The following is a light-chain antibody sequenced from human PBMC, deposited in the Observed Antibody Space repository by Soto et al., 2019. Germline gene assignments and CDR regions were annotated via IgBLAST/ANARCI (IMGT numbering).Light chain of an antibody. CDR1: QNVDTKY. CDR2: GAS. CDR3: QQYGSLSWT. V-gene: IGKV3-20*01. J-gene: IGKJ1*01. Sequence: PGERATLSCRASQNVDTKYLAXYLXKXGXXXRXXXFGASGRATGIPDRFSGSGYGTDFTLTISRLEPEDFAVYYCQQYGSLSWTFGQGNKVDIK.